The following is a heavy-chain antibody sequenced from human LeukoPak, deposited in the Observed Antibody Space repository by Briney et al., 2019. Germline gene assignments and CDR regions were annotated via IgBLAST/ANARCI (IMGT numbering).Heavy chain of an antibody. CDR1: GFTFSSYS. CDR3: ARDPGSPNLDYSDY. V-gene: IGHV3-21*01. D-gene: IGHD3-10*01. Sequence: PGGSLRLSCAASGFTFSSYSMNWVRQAPGKGLEWVSSISSSSSYIYYADSVKGRFTISRDNAKNSLHLQMNSLRAEDTAVYYCARDPGSPNLDYSDYWGQGTLVTVSS. J-gene: IGHJ4*02. CDR2: ISSSSSYI.